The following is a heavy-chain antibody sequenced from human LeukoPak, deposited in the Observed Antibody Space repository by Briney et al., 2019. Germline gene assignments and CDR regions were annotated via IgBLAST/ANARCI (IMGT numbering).Heavy chain of an antibody. CDR3: ARDRRIDYDFWSGYYNGWFDP. CDR2: IYYSGST. D-gene: IGHD3-3*01. V-gene: IGHV4-59*01. J-gene: IGHJ5*02. Sequence: SETLSLTCTVSGGSISSYYWSWIRQPPGKGLEWLGYIYYSGSTNYNPSLKSRVTISVDTSKNQFSLKLSSVTAADTAVYYCARDRRIDYDFWSGYYNGWFDPWGQGTLVTVSS. CDR1: GGSISSYY.